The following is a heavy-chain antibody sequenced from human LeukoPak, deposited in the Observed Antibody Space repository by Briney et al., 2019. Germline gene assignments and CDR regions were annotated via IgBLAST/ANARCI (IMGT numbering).Heavy chain of an antibody. J-gene: IGHJ4*02. CDR3: AKLAYDSSGYPL. Sequence: PGGSLRLSCAASGFAFNFYAMSWVRQAPGKGLQWVSTINANGINTYYADSVRGRFTISRDNSKDTLYLQMDSLRAEDTAVYYCAKLAYDSSGYPLWGQGTLVTVSS. CDR1: GFAFNFYA. D-gene: IGHD3-22*01. CDR2: INANGINT. V-gene: IGHV3-23*01.